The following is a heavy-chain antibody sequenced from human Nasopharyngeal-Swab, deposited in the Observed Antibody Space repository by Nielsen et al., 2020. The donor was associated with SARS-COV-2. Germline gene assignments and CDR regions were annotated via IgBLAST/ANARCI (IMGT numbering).Heavy chain of an antibody. Sequence: GGSLRLSCAVSGFTFSNYEMNWVRQAPGKGLEWVSYISSSGRNMYYADSVKGRFIISRDNATKSLFLQMSSLRAEDTAVYYCARENGGSVLVSYMDVWGKGTTVTVSS. CDR2: ISSSGRNM. D-gene: IGHD4-23*01. CDR1: GFTFSNYE. V-gene: IGHV3-48*03. J-gene: IGHJ6*03. CDR3: ARENGGSVLVSYMDV.